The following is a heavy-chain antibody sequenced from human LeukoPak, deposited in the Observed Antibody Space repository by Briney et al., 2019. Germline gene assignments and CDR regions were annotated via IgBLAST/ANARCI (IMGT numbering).Heavy chain of an antibody. CDR1: GVTLSNYG. CDR3: AKRGVVIRVILVGFHKEAYYFDS. V-gene: IGHV3-23*01. D-gene: IGHD3-22*01. J-gene: IGHJ4*02. CDR2: IGDSGGKT. Sequence: GGSLRLSCAVSGVTLSNYGMSWVRLAPGKGLEWVAGIGDSGGKTNYADSVKGRFTISRDNPKNTLYLQMNSLRAEDTAVYFCAKRGVVIRVILVGFHKEAYYFDSWGQGALVTVSS.